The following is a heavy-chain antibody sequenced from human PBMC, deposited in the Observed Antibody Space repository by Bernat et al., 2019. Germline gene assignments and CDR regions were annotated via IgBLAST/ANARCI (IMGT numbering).Heavy chain of an antibody. D-gene: IGHD5-12*01. V-gene: IGHV3-30-3*01. CDR3: ARDIVATIRGIGYFDL. Sequence: QVQLVESGGGVVQPGRSLRLSCAASGFTFSSYAMHWVRQAPGKGLEWVAVISYDGSNKNYADSVKGRFTISRDNSKNTLYLQMNSLRAEDTAVYYCARDIVATIRGIGYFDLWGRGTLVTVSS. CDR2: ISYDGSNK. CDR1: GFTFSSYA. J-gene: IGHJ2*01.